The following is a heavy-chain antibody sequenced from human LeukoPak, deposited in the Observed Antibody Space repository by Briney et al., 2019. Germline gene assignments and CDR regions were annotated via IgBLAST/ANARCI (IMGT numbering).Heavy chain of an antibody. Sequence: SPTLSPTCTVSGGSISGYFWSCIRQPPGKGLEWIVYIYYRGTTKYNPSLQSRVTISVDTSKNQFSLKVSSVTAADTALYYCASVLAHGYSDYWGQGALVTVSS. CDR2: IYYRGTT. D-gene: IGHD5-24*01. V-gene: IGHV4-59*13. CDR3: ASVLAHGYSDY. CDR1: GGSISGYF. J-gene: IGHJ4*02.